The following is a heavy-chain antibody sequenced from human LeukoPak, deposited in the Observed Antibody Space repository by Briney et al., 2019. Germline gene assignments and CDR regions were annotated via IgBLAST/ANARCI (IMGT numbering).Heavy chain of an antibody. CDR3: ARGHYGDYVFDY. Sequence: ASVKVSCKASGYTFTSYDINWVRQATGQGLEWMGWMNPNSGNTGYAQKFQGRVTVTRNTSISTAYMELSSLRSEDTAVYYCARGHYGDYVFDYWGQGTLVTVSS. CDR1: GYTFTSYD. CDR2: MNPNSGNT. D-gene: IGHD4-17*01. J-gene: IGHJ4*02. V-gene: IGHV1-8*01.